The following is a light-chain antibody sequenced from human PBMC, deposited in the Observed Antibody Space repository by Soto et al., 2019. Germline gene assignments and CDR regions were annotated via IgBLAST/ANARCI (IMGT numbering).Light chain of an antibody. CDR3: QQYGSSPPT. CDR2: GAS. CDR1: QSVSNNY. J-gene: IGKJ1*01. Sequence: EIVLTQSPGTLSLSPGERATLSCRASQSVSNNYLAWYQRKPGQAPRLLIYGASSRATDIPYRFSGSGSGTXXXXXXXXLEPEDFAVYYCQQYGSSPPTFGQGTKVEIK. V-gene: IGKV3-20*01.